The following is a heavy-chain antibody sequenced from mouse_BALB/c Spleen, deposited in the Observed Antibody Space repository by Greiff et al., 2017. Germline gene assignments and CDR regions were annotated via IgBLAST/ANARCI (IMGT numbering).Heavy chain of an antibody. V-gene: IGHV1-62-2*01. CDR1: GYTFTEYI. CDR2: FYPGSGSI. CDR3: ARHGHYYRYDEGYFDY. D-gene: IGHD2-14*01. J-gene: IGHJ2*01. Sequence: QVQLKQSGAGLVKPGASVKLSCKASGYTFTEYIIHWVKQRSGQGLEWIGWFYPGSGSIKYNEKFKDKATLTADKSSSTVYMELSRLTSEDSAVYFCARHGHYYRYDEGYFDYWGQGTTLTVSS.